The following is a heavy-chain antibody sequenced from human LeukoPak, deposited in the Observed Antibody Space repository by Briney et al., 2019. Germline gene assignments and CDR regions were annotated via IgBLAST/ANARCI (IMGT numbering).Heavy chain of an antibody. CDR3: ARVQLVDYYYYSYMDV. Sequence: GGSLRLSCAGSGFTFSSFWMTWVRQVPGKGLEWVAYIKRDGSEKYYVDAVKGRFTISRDNAKNSLYLQMNSLRAEDTALYYCARVQLVDYYYYSYMDVWGKGTTVTVSS. CDR1: GFTFSSFW. CDR2: IKRDGSEK. J-gene: IGHJ6*03. D-gene: IGHD6-6*01. V-gene: IGHV3-7*03.